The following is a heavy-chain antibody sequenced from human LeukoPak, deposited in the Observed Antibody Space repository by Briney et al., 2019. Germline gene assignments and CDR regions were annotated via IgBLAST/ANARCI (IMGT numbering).Heavy chain of an antibody. J-gene: IGHJ4*02. CDR3: AKGGSGYYDILTGYFRPDY. Sequence: GGSLRLSCAASGFTFSSYAMSWVRQAPGKGLEWVSAISGSGCSTYYADSVKGRFTISRDNSKNTLYLQMNSLRAEDTAVYYCAKGGSGYYDILTGYFRPDYWGQGTLVTVSS. CDR2: ISGSGCST. D-gene: IGHD3-9*01. V-gene: IGHV3-23*01. CDR1: GFTFSSYA.